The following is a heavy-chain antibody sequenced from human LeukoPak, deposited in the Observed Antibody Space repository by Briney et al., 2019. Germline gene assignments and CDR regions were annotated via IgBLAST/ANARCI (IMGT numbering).Heavy chain of an antibody. CDR2: ISWNSGSI. D-gene: IGHD2-15*01. Sequence: PGGSLRLSCAASGFTFDDYAMHWVRQAPGKGLEWVSGISWNSGSIGYADSVKGRFTISRDNSKNTLYLQMNSLRAEDTAVYYCARTHCSGGSCHPYYFDYWGQGTLVTVSS. J-gene: IGHJ4*02. V-gene: IGHV3-9*01. CDR3: ARTHCSGGSCHPYYFDY. CDR1: GFTFDDYA.